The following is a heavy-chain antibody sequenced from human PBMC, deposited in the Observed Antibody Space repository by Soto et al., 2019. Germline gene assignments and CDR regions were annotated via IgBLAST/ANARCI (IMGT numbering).Heavy chain of an antibody. CDR2: IYYSGST. CDR1: GGSISSGGYY. CDR3: ATADYGDARFDY. Sequence: SETLSLTCTVSGGSISSGGYYWSWIRQHPGKGLEWIGYIYYSGSTYYNPSLKSRVTISVDTSKNQFSLKLSSVTAADTAVYYCATADYGDARFDYWGQGTLVTAPQ. D-gene: IGHD4-17*01. J-gene: IGHJ4*02. V-gene: IGHV4-31*03.